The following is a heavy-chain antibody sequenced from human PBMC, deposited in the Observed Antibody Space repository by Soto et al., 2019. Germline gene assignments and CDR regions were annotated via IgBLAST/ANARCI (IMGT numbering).Heavy chain of an antibody. V-gene: IGHV4-34*01. CDR3: ARGIQVLRYFEASARDYGMDV. CDR2: INHSGST. CDR1: GGSFSGYY. Sequence: SETLSLTCAVYGGSFSGYYWSWIRQPPGKGLEWIGEINHSGSTNYNPSLKSRVTISVDTSKNQFSLKLSSVTAADTAVYYCARGIQVLRYFEASARDYGMDVWGQGTTVTV. D-gene: IGHD3-9*01. J-gene: IGHJ6*02.